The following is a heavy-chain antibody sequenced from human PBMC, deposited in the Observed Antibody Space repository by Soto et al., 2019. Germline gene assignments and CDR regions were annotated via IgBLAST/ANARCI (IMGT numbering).Heavy chain of an antibody. CDR1: GGSISNHY. Sequence: QVQLQESGPGLVKPSETLSHTCSVSGGSISNHYWSWIRQRPGKGLEWIGYIYYNGNTNYNPSLKSRVTMSVDTSRNQISLKLTTVTAADTAVYYCTRANWYAEDWGQGTLVTISS. J-gene: IGHJ4*02. CDR2: IYYNGNT. V-gene: IGHV4-59*11. CDR3: TRANWYAED. D-gene: IGHD1-20*01.